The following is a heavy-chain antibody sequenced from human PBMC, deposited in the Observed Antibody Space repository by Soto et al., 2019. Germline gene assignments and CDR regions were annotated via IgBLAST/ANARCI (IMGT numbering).Heavy chain of an antibody. CDR1: GCTFTSYA. Sequence: ASVKVSCKASGCTFTSYAMHWVRQAPGQRLEWMGWINAGNGNTKYSQKFQGRVTITRDTSASTAYMELSSLRSEDTAVYYCAKGGRQWLVTSDFNYWGQGALVTVSS. D-gene: IGHD6-19*01. V-gene: IGHV1-3*01. CDR3: AKGGRQWLVTSDFNY. CDR2: INAGNGNT. J-gene: IGHJ4*02.